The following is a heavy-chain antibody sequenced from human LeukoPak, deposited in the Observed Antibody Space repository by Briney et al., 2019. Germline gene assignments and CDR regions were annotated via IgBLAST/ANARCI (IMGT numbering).Heavy chain of an antibody. CDR2: INSDGTTT. Sequence: GGSLRLSCAASGFTFSNFWMHWVRQVPGKGLVWVSRINSDGTTTTYADSVKGRFSMSRDNAKNTLYLQMNSLRAEDTAVYYCARGPPQVSFGYEWGQGTLVTVSS. D-gene: IGHD5-18*01. CDR3: ARGPPQVSFGYE. J-gene: IGHJ4*02. V-gene: IGHV3-74*01. CDR1: GFTFSNFW.